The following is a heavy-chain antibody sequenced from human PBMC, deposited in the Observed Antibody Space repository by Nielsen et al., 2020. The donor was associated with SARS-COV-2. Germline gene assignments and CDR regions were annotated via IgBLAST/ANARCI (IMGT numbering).Heavy chain of an antibody. J-gene: IGHJ3*02. D-gene: IGHD3-9*01. CDR1: GFTFSSYE. V-gene: IGHV3-48*03. Sequence: GESLKISCAASGFTFSSYEMNWVRQAPGKGLEWVSYISSSGSTIYYADSVKGRFTISRDNAKNSLYLQMNSLRAEDTAVYYCAREDLVRYFDWLPVDAFDIWGQGTMVTVSS. CDR3: AREDLVRYFDWLPVDAFDI. CDR2: ISSSGSTI.